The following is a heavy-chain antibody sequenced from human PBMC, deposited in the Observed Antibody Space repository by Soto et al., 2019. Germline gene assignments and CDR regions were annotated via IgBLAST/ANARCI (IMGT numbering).Heavy chain of an antibody. CDR2: IYYSGST. CDR3: ARVEVRFLEWLSSYYYYGMDV. J-gene: IGHJ6*02. Sequence: QVQLQESGPGLVKPSETLSLTCTVSGGSVSSGSYYWSWIRQPPGKGLEWIGYIYYSGSTNYNPSLKSRVTISVDTSKNQFSLKLSSVTAADPAVYYCARVEVRFLEWLSSYYYYGMDVWGQGTTVTVSS. V-gene: IGHV4-61*01. D-gene: IGHD3-3*01. CDR1: GGSVSSGSYY.